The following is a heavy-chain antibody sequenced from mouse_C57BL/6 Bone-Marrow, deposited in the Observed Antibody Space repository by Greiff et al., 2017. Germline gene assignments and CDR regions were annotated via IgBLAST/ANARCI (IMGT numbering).Heavy chain of an antibody. CDR1: GYTFTSYW. CDR2: IDPNSGGT. CDR3: ARDYGSSHYAMDY. J-gene: IGHJ4*01. Sequence: VQLQQSGAELVKPGASVKLSCKASGYTFTSYWMHWVKQRPGRGLEWIGRIDPNSGGTKYNEKFKSKATLTVDKSSSTAYMQLSSLTSEDSAVYYCARDYGSSHYAMDYWGQGTSVTVSS. D-gene: IGHD1-1*01. V-gene: IGHV1-72*01.